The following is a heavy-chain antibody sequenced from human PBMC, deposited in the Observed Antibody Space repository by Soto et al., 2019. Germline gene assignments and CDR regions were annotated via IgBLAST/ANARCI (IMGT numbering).Heavy chain of an antibody. CDR3: ATASDSYVGSGHYYPF. Sequence: GSLRLSCVASGFSFSNAWMNWLRQVPGRGPEWVGRIRSKTSGGTTDYAAPVKGRFTISRDDSQNTLYLQMNGLKTEDTAAYYCATASDSYVGSGHYYPFWGQGTPVTVSS. J-gene: IGHJ4*02. CDR1: GFSFSNAW. CDR2: IRSKTSGGTT. V-gene: IGHV3-15*07. D-gene: IGHD3-22*01.